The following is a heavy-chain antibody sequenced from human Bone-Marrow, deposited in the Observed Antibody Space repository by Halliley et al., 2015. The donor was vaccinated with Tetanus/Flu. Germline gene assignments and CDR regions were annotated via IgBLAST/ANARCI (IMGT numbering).Heavy chain of an antibody. CDR1: GGSISDYY. CDR2: VFYSGSA. D-gene: IGHD3-16*01. CDR3: ARFSYDPCPFHLYFVL. J-gene: IGHJ4*02. V-gene: IGHV4-59*12. Sequence: TLSLTCTISGGSISDYYWSWVRQPPGKGLEGIGYVFYSGSATYNPSLGGRVAISVDTSKNLYSLTLTSLTAADSAVYYCARFSYDPCPFHLYFVLWGQGKVVADSS.